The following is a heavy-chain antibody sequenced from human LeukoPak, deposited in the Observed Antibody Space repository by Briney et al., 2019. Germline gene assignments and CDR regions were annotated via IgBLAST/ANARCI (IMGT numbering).Heavy chain of an antibody. CDR2: IIPIFGTA. J-gene: IGHJ6*03. D-gene: IGHD1-7*01. V-gene: IGHV1-69*13. CDR3: ARDKTPVTGRTRYYDYYMDV. CDR1: GGTFSSYA. Sequence: EASVKVSCKASGGTFSSYAISLVRQAPGQGLEWMGGIIPIFGTANYAQKFQGRVTITADESTSTAYMELSSLRSEDTAVYYCARDKTPVTGRTRYYDYYMDVWGKGTSVTVSS.